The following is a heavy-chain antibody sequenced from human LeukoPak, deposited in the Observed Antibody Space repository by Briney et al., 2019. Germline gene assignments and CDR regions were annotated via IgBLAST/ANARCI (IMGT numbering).Heavy chain of an antibody. CDR3: ARAGGAVPAARRFYMDV. Sequence: SETLSLTCAVYGGSFSDYYWTWIRQPPGKGLEGIGEINHSGSPNYNPSLKSRVTISVDTSKNQFSLKLSSVTAADTAVYYCARAGGAVPAARRFYMDVWGIGTTVTVSS. J-gene: IGHJ6*03. CDR2: INHSGSP. CDR1: GGSFSDYY. D-gene: IGHD2-2*01. V-gene: IGHV4-34*01.